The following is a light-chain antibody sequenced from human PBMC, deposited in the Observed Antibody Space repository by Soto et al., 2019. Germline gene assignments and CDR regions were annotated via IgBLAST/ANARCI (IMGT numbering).Light chain of an antibody. V-gene: IGLV2-14*01. CDR1: SSDVGGYDY. CDR2: EVS. CDR3: SSYSISTAYL. J-gene: IGLJ1*01. Sequence: VLTQPASVSGSPGQSITISCTGTSSDVGGYDYVSWYQLHPGKAPKLMIFEVSNRPSGVSYRFSGSKSGNTASLTISGLQAEDEADYFCSSYSISTAYLFGTGTKGTVL.